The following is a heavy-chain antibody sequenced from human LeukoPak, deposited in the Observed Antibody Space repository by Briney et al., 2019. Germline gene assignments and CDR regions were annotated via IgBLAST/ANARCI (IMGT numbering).Heavy chain of an antibody. CDR2: IYFSGST. J-gene: IGHJ3*02. CDR1: SGSISSTTYY. Sequence: SGTLSLTCSVSSGSISSTTYYWGWIRQPPGKGLEWIGSIYFSGSTYYNPSLKSRVTISVDTSKEQFSLKLSSVTAADTALYYCARHLNYYDGSAYYFNAFDIWGQGTMVTVSS. D-gene: IGHD3-22*01. CDR3: ARHLNYYDGSAYYFNAFDI. V-gene: IGHV4-39*01.